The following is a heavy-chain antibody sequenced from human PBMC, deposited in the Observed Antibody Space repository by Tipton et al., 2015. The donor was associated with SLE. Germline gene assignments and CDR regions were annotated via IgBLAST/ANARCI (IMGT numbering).Heavy chain of an antibody. CDR1: GFSVPNNY. CDR2: IYVPGDT. J-gene: IGHJ4*02. V-gene: IGHV3-53*01. CDR3: AGASWSYGFFDY. D-gene: IGHD3-10*01. Sequence: SLRLSCAASGFSVPNNYMSWVRQAPGKGLGWGSVIYVPGDTYYADSVKGRFTISRDNSKNTVYLDMLRLRADDTAMYYCAGASWSYGFFDYWGQGTLVTVSP.